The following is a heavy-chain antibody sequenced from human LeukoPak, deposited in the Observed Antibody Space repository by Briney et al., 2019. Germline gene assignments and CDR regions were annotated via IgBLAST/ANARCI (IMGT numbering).Heavy chain of an antibody. CDR2: IYPGDSDT. CDR3: ARLPPPPYYDSSGRFDP. CDR1: GYSFTSYW. V-gene: IGHV5-51*01. J-gene: IGHJ5*02. D-gene: IGHD3-22*01. Sequence: GESLKISCKGSGYSFTSYWIGWVRQMPGKGLEWMGIIYPGDSDTRYSPSFQGQVTISADKSISTAYLQWSSLKASDTAMYYGARLPPPPYYDSSGRFDPWGQGTLVTVSS.